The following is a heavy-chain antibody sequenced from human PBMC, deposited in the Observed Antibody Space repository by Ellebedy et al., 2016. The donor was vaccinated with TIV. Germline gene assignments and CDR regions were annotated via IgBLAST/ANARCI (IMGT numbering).Heavy chain of an antibody. CDR3: ARGGMIVEVFDY. V-gene: IGHV1-46*01. CDR1: GYTFTNFY. J-gene: IGHJ4*02. Sequence: AASVTVSCKASGYTFTNFYIHWVRQAPGQGLQWMAIINPSGGNTLYAQKFQGRVTMTRDTSTSTVYMELSSLRSEDTAVYYCARGGMIVEVFDYWGQGSLVTVSS. D-gene: IGHD3-22*01. CDR2: INPSGGNT.